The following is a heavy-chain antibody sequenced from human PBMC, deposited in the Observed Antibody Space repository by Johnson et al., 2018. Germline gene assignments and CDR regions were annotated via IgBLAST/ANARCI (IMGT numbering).Heavy chain of an antibody. CDR1: QFIFRRYW. J-gene: IGHJ4*02. CDR2: IRPDGRLT. Sequence: VQLVESGGGLVQPGESLRLSCAASQFIFRRYWMTWVRQAPGKGLEWVAHIRPDGRLTYSVDSVKGRFTISRDNAENSLYLQMNSLMAEDTAVWYCARWRPDSRGYYIDYWGQGTMVTVSA. V-gene: IGHV3-7*01. D-gene: IGHD3-22*01. CDR3: ARWRPDSRGYYIDY.